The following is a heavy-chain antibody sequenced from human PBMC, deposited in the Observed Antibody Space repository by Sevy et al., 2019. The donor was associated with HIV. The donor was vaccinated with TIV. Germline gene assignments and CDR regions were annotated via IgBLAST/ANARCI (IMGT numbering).Heavy chain of an antibody. J-gene: IGHJ4*02. D-gene: IGHD1-7*01. CDR3: ARLGGLALFDY. CDR2: IRKDGSSK. CDR1: GFIFSDYG. V-gene: IGHV3-30*02. Sequence: GGSLRLSCAASGFIFSDYGMHWVRQAPGKGLEWVALIRKDGSSKDYADSVKGRFTISRDDSKNTLYLQMNSLRDEDTAVYYCARLGGLALFDYWGQETMVTVSS.